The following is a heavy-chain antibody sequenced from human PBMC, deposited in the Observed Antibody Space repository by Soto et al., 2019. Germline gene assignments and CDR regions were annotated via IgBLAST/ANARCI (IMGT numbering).Heavy chain of an antibody. J-gene: IGHJ4*02. CDR1: GYTLIGYY. CDR3: ARVMAYEQQLVPFDY. Sequence: QVQLVQSGAEVKKPGASVKVSCKTSGYTLIGYYLNWVRQAPGQGLEWMGWVNPHTGGTHYAQKFDGRVTMTRDTSTYTAYMELSGLKFDDTATYLCARVMAYEQQLVPFDYWGQGTLVTVSS. V-gene: IGHV1-2*02. CDR2: VNPHTGGT. D-gene: IGHD6-13*01.